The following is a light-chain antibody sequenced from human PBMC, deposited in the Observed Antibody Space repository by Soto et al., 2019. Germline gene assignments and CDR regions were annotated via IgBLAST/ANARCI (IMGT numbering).Light chain of an antibody. V-gene: IGLV2-8*01. Sequence: QSALTQPPSASGSPGQSVTISCTGTSSDVGGYNYVSWYQQHPGKAPKLMMYEVSKRPSGVPDRVSGSKSGNTASLTVSGLQAEDEADYYCSSYAGSNNLVFGGGTKLTVL. CDR3: SSYAGSNNLV. CDR2: EVS. J-gene: IGLJ2*01. CDR1: SSDVGGYNY.